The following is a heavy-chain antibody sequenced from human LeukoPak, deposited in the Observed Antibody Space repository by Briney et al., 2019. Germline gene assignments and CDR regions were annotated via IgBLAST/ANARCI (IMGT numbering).Heavy chain of an antibody. CDR3: ARSGVGATSGNSDY. CDR1: GYTFTSYG. V-gene: IGHV1-18*01. Sequence: GASVKVSCKASGYTFTSYGISWVRQAPGQGLEWMGRISTYNGNTNYAQKLQGRVTMTTDTSTSTAYMELRSLRSDDTAIYYCARSGVGATSGNSDYWGQGTLVTVSS. D-gene: IGHD1-26*01. CDR2: ISTYNGNT. J-gene: IGHJ4*02.